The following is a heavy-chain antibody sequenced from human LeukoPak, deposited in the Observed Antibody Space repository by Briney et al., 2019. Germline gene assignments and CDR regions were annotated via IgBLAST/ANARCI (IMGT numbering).Heavy chain of an antibody. V-gene: IGHV4-59*12. D-gene: IGHD2-2*01. CDR2: IFYTGST. Sequence: SETLSLTCTVSGGSINAYYWGWIRKPPGKGLEFIGYIFYTGSTNYNPSLKSRVTISVDTSKNQFSLKLSSVTAADTAVYYCARGYCSSTSWGYYYYYGMDVWGQGTTVTVSS. J-gene: IGHJ6*02. CDR3: ARGYCSSTSWGYYYYYGMDV. CDR1: GGSINAYY.